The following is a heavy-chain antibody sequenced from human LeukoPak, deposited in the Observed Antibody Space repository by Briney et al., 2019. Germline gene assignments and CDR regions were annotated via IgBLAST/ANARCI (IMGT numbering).Heavy chain of an antibody. J-gene: IGHJ4*02. Sequence: GGSLRLSCATSGFSFTDYPMNWVRQAPGKGLEWISNIRTTAEGAKYAYYADSVKGRVTISRDDGKNTLYLHMNSLRDDDTAVYYCATDIRYAFDLWGQGIRVTVSS. CDR2: IRTTAEGAKYA. V-gene: IGHV3-48*02. CDR3: ATDIRYAFDL. CDR1: GFSFTDYP. D-gene: IGHD3-9*01.